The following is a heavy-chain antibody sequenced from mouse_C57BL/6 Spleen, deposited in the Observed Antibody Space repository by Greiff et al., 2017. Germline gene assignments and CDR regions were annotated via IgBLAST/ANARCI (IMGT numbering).Heavy chain of an antibody. Sequence: QVQLQQSGAELVRPGASVTLSCKASGYTFTDYEMHWVKQTPVHGLEWIGAIDPETGGTAYNQKFKGKAILTADKSSITAYMELRSLTSEDSAVYYCTRSIYYYGSSYGYFDYWGQGTTLTVSS. V-gene: IGHV1-15*01. CDR1: GYTFTDYE. D-gene: IGHD1-1*01. CDR2: IDPETGGT. J-gene: IGHJ2*01. CDR3: TRSIYYYGSSYGYFDY.